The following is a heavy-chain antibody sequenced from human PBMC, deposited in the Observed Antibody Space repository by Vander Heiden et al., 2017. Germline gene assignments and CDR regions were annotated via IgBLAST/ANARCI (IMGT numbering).Heavy chain of an antibody. CDR2: INRDSYTI. V-gene: IGHV3-11*01. J-gene: IGHJ4*02. CDR1: GFIFSDYY. CDR3: FAGYNDIDY. Sequence: QVQLVESGGDLVKPGGSLRLSCAASGFIFSDYYMSWIRQAPGKGLEWGSFINRDSYTIYYTDSVMGRFTISRDNAKNSLYLQMNDLRVEDTAVYYCFAGYNDIDYWGQGTLVTVSS. D-gene: IGHD5-12*01.